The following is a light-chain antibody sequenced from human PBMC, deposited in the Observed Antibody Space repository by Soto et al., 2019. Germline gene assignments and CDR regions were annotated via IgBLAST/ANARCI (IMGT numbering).Light chain of an antibody. CDR3: QQYDNRIT. J-gene: IGKJ5*01. Sequence: DIQMTQSPSSLSASVGDRVTVTCQASRDIRNCLNWYQQKPGQAPKLLISDASNLKTGVPSRLSGSGSGTDFTLTIRSLQPEDTGTYYCQQYDNRITFGQGTRLEIK. CDR1: RDIRNC. V-gene: IGKV1-33*01. CDR2: DAS.